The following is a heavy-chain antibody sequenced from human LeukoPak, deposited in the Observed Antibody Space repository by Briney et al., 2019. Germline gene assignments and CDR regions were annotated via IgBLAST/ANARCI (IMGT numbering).Heavy chain of an antibody. D-gene: IGHD5-24*01. J-gene: IGHJ4*02. V-gene: IGHV3-74*01. CDR1: GFTFSSYV. CDR2: ISHDGII. Sequence: GGSLRLSCETAGFTFSSYVMHWVRRSPGKGLVWVSRISHDGIISYADSVKGRFTISRDNAKNTLILQMNSLRVEDTAVYYCARDWVYKIDYWGRGTLVTVSS. CDR3: ARDWVYKIDY.